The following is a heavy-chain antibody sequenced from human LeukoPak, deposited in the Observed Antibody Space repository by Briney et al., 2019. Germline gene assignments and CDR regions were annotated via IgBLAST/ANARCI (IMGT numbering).Heavy chain of an antibody. V-gene: IGHV4-39*01. CDR1: GGSISSSSYY. D-gene: IGHD5-24*01. Sequence: SEILSLTCTVSGGSISSSSYYWGWIRQPPGKGLEWIGSIYYSGSTYYNPSLKSRVTISVDTSKNQFSLKLSSVTAADTAVYYCARGDGYIPRGYWGQGTLVTVSS. CDR2: IYYSGST. CDR3: ARGDGYIPRGY. J-gene: IGHJ4*02.